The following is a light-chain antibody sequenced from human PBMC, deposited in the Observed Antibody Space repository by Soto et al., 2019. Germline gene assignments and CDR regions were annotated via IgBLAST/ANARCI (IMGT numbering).Light chain of an antibody. J-gene: IGKJ2*01. V-gene: IGKV3-20*01. CDR2: GAS. Sequence: EIVLTQSPGTVSLSPGERATLSCRASQSVSSRNLAWYRQKPGQAPSLLIFGASNRATGIPDRFSGSGSGTDSTFTTSRLEREDCAVYFCYQYGDSPPAYSLGRGPKL. CDR3: YQYGDSPPAYS. CDR1: QSVSSRN.